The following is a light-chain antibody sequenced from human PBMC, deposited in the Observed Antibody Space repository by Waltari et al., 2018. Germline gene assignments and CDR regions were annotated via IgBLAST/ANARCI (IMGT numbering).Light chain of an antibody. V-gene: IGLV3-1*01. CDR2: HDA. CDR3: QAWDSSTGV. CDR1: KLGDKN. Sequence: YELTQTLSVSVSPVQTATITCSGDKLGDKNVCWYQQKPGQSPVLIIYHDAKRPSGISERFHGSNSGNTATLTIRGTQAMDEGDYYCQAWDSSTGVFGGGTKLTVL. J-gene: IGLJ3*02.